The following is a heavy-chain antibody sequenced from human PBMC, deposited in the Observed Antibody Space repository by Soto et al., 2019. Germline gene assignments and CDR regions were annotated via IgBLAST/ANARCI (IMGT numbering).Heavy chain of an antibody. J-gene: IGHJ4*02. CDR3: ARYINDFWSGYLY. D-gene: IGHD3-3*01. Sequence: QVQLVESGGGVVQPGTSLRLSCAASGFSFSSYAMHWVRQAPGKGLEWVAALWYDGSNQNYAESVKGRFTISRDNSKRTVYLQMNRLKAQDTAVYYCARYINDFWSGYLYWGQGTLVTVSS. CDR1: GFSFSSYA. CDR2: LWYDGSNQ. V-gene: IGHV3-33*01.